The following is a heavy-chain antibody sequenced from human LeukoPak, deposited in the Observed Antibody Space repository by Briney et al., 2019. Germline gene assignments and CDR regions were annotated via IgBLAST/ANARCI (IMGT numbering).Heavy chain of an antibody. Sequence: ASVKVSCKASGYTFTSYDINWVRQATGQGLEWMGWMNPNSGNTGYAQKFQGRVTMTRNTSISTAYMELSSLRSEDTAVYYCARGLVGTAMVLFDYWGQGTPVTVSS. CDR2: MNPNSGNT. CDR3: ARGLVGTAMVLFDY. J-gene: IGHJ4*02. D-gene: IGHD5-18*01. V-gene: IGHV1-8*01. CDR1: GYTFTSYD.